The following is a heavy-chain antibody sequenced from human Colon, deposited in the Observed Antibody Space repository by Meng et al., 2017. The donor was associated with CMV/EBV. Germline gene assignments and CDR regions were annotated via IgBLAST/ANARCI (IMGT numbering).Heavy chain of an antibody. D-gene: IGHD2-2*01. CDR3: ARSPLPAALNWFDP. Sequence: ASVKVSCKTSGYTFNSYYMHWVRQAPGQGLEWMGWINPKSGVANYAQKFQGRVTLTRDTAISTGYMDVSGLTSDDTAVYFCARSPLPAALNWFDPWGQGTLVTVSS. V-gene: IGHV1-2*02. J-gene: IGHJ5*02. CDR1: GYTFNSYY. CDR2: INPKSGVA.